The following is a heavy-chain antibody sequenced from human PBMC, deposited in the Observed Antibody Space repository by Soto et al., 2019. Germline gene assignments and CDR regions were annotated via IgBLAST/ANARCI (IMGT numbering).Heavy chain of an antibody. J-gene: IGHJ4*02. CDR1: GGTFSSYT. V-gene: IGHV1-69*02. CDR3: ARGYCSGGSCYPPDY. D-gene: IGHD2-15*01. CDR2: IIPILGIA. Sequence: QVQLVQSGAEVKKPGSSVKVSCKASGGTFSSYTISWVRQAPGQGLEWMGRIIPILGIANYAQKFQGRVTINADKSTSTAYMEVSSLRSEDTAVYYCARGYCSGGSCYPPDYWGQGTLVTVSS.